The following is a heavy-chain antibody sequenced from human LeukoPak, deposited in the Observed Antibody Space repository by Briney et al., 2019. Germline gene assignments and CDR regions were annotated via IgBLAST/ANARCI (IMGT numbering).Heavy chain of an antibody. CDR3: AKVGTWELQRVFEN. D-gene: IGHD1-26*01. CDR1: GFTFSDYW. CDR2: VGRDGSEK. J-gene: IGHJ4*02. Sequence: GGSLRLSCAASGFTFSDYWMTWVRQVPGKGLECVANVGRDGSEKNYVDSVEGRFTISRDNAKKSLDLEMNSLRVEDTALYYCAKVGTWELQRVFENWGQGTLVTVSS. V-gene: IGHV3-7*01.